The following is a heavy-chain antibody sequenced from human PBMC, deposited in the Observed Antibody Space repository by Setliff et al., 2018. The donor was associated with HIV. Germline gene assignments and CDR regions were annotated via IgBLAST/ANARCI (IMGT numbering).Heavy chain of an antibody. Sequence: GGSLRLSCAASGFTFDNYAMTWVRQAPGKGLEWVALISTTGRFTDYVESVKGRFTVSRDNSKNTLFLQMNSLRGEDTALYYCAKTDSSSSSWATAAALDVWGQGTVVTVSS. CDR2: ISTTGRFT. V-gene: IGHV3-23*01. D-gene: IGHD2-2*01. J-gene: IGHJ3*01. CDR3: AKTDSSSSSWATAAALDV. CDR1: GFTFDNYA.